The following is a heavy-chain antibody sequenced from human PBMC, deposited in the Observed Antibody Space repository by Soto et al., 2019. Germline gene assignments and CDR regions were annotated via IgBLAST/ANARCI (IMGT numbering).Heavy chain of an antibody. CDR1: GYYFPSYW. D-gene: IGHD3-22*01. CDR3: ARQYYYDSSASPN. CDR2: IFPAAFDT. Sequence: GESLKISCKGSGYYFPSYWIAWVRQRPGKGLEWMGSIFPAAFDTRYSPSFQGQVTISVDTSISTAYLQWGRLEDSDTAMYYCARQYYYDSSASPNWGQGTQVTVSS. J-gene: IGHJ4*02. V-gene: IGHV5-51*01.